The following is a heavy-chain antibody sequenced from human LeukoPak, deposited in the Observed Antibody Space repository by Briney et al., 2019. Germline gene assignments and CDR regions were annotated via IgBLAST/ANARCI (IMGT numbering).Heavy chain of an antibody. CDR2: IIPIFGTA. D-gene: IGHD1-26*01. V-gene: IGHV1-69*13. Sequence: ASVKVSCKASGGTFSSYAISWVRQAPGQGLEWMGGIIPIFGTANYAQKFQGRVTITADESTSTAYMGLSSLRSEDTAVYYCARGDSGSYSELFDYWGQGTLVTVSS. J-gene: IGHJ4*02. CDR3: ARGDSGSYSELFDY. CDR1: GGTFSSYA.